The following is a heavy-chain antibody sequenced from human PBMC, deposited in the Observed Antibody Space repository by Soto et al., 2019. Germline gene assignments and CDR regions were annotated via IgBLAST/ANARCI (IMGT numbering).Heavy chain of an antibody. CDR2: IYSGGST. J-gene: IGHJ4*02. CDR3: ARDISGYSYGYGY. V-gene: IGHV3-66*01. Sequence: EVQLVESGGGLVQPGGSLRLSCAASGFTVSSNYMSWVRQAPGKGLEWVSVIYSGGSTYYADSVKGRFTISRDNSKNTLYLQMNSLRAEDTAVYYWARDISGYSYGYGYWGQGTLVTVSS. D-gene: IGHD5-18*01. CDR1: GFTVSSNY.